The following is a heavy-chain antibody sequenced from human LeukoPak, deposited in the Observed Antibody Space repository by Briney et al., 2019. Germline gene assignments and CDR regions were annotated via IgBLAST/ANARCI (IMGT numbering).Heavy chain of an antibody. J-gene: IGHJ4*02. D-gene: IGHD1-26*01. Sequence: GGSLRLSCAASGFTFSNAWMSWVRQAPGKGLEWVANIKQDGSEKYYVDSVKGRFTISRDNAKNSLYLQMNSLRAEDTAVYYCARQVGADFDYWGQGTLVTVSS. CDR3: ARQVGADFDY. CDR2: IKQDGSEK. V-gene: IGHV3-7*01. CDR1: GFTFSNAW.